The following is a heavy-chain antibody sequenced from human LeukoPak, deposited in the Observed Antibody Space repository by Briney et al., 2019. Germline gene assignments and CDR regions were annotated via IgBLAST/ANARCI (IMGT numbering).Heavy chain of an antibody. CDR2: IYYSGST. CDR3: ARGLGYDFWSGYHPVLD. Sequence: SETLSLTCTVSGGSVSSGSYYWSWIRQPPGKGLEWIGYIYYSGSTNYNPSLKSRVTISVDTSTNQFSLKLSSVTAADTAVYYCARGLGYDFWSGYHPVLDWGQGTLVTVSS. CDR1: GGSVSSGSYY. J-gene: IGHJ4*02. V-gene: IGHV4-61*01. D-gene: IGHD3-3*01.